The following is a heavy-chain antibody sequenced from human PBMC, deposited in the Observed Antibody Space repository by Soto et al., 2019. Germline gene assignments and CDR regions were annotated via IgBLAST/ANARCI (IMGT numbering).Heavy chain of an antibody. CDR1: GGSISSSSYY. D-gene: IGHD3-10*01. V-gene: IGHV4-39*01. Sequence: PSETLSLTCTVSGGSISSSSYYWGWIRQPPGKGLEWIGSIYYSGSTYYNPSLKSRVTISIDTSKNQFSLKLTSVTAADQAVFFCAGHGLRFGEFTWFDPWGQGTLVPVSP. J-gene: IGHJ5*02. CDR2: IYYSGST. CDR3: AGHGLRFGEFTWFDP.